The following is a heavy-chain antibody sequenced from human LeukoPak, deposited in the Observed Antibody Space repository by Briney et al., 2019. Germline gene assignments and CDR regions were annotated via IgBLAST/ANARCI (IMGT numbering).Heavy chain of an antibody. CDR1: GGSISSGDYY. CDR2: IYYSGST. V-gene: IGHV4-30-4*01. J-gene: IGHJ4*02. D-gene: IGHD3-3*01. Sequence: PSETLSLTCTVSGGSISSGDYYWSWIRQPPGKGLEWIGYIYYSGSTYYNPSLKSRVTISVDTSKNQFSLKLSSVTAADTAVYYCARGLRVAGPIFGYYFDYWGQGTLVTVSS. CDR3: ARGLRVAGPIFGYYFDY.